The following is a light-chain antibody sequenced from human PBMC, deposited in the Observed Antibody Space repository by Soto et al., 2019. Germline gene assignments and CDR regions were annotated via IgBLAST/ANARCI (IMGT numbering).Light chain of an antibody. Sequence: EIVLTQSPATLSLSPGERATLSCRASQSVSSYLAWYQQNPGQAPRLLIYDASNRATGIPARFSGSGSGTDFTLTISSLEPEDFAVYYWQQRSNWPETFGQGTKVEIK. CDR3: QQRSNWPET. V-gene: IGKV3-11*01. J-gene: IGKJ1*01. CDR2: DAS. CDR1: QSVSSY.